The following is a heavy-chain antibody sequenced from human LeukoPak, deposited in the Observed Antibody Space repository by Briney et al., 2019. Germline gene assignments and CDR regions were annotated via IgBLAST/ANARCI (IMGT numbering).Heavy chain of an antibody. V-gene: IGHV4-39*07. Sequence: PSETLSLTYTASGGSISSTSYYWAWIRQPPGKVLEWIGSLSSSGTTYYNTSLKSRLTISVDTSKNQFSLTLTSVTPEDTAVYYCARGRYFDWLFDYWGQGTLVTVSS. D-gene: IGHD3-9*01. CDR3: ARGRYFDWLFDY. CDR2: LSSSGTT. J-gene: IGHJ4*02. CDR1: GGSISSTSYY.